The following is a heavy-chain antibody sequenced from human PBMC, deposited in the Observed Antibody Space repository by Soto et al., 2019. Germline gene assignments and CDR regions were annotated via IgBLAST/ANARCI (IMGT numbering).Heavy chain of an antibody. CDR3: ARRQDYYDSSGYYNDAFDM. CDR2: IYHSGST. Sequence: SETRSLTCTVSGGSLSSSRYYWGWIRQPPGKGLEWIGSIYHSGSTYYNPSLKSRVTISVDTSKNQFSLTLSSVPAADTAVYYCARRQDYYDSSGYYNDAFDMWGQGTLVTVSS. J-gene: IGHJ3*02. D-gene: IGHD3-22*01. V-gene: IGHV4-39*01. CDR1: GGSLSSSRYY.